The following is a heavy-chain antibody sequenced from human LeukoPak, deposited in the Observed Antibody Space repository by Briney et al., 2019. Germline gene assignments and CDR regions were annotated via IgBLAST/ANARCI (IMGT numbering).Heavy chain of an antibody. J-gene: IGHJ4*02. Sequence: PSETLSLTCTVSGGSISSYYWSWIRQPPGKGLEWIGYIYYSGSTNYNPSLKSRVTISVDTSKNQFSLKLSSVTAADTAVYYCARTPSSGWSDYWGQGTLVTVSS. CDR1: GGSISSYY. CDR2: IYYSGST. V-gene: IGHV4-59*01. D-gene: IGHD6-19*01. CDR3: ARTPSSGWSDY.